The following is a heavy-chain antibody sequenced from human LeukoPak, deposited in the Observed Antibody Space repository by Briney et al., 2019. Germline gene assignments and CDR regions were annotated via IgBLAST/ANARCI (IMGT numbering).Heavy chain of an antibody. CDR3: ARLRNGFTGNY. V-gene: IGHV4-39*01. CDR2: IYSSGST. CDR1: GGSISSSSYY. J-gene: IGHJ4*02. D-gene: IGHD1-1*01. Sequence: SETLSLNCTVAGGSISSSSYYWGWIRQPPGKGVEWIGSIYSSGSTYYIPSLKSRVTISVDTSKNQFSLKLSSATAADTAVYYCARLRNGFTGNYWGQGNLVTVSP.